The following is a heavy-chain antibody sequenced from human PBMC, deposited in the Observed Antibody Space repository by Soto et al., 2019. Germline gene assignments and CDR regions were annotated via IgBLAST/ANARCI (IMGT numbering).Heavy chain of an antibody. CDR1: GGSISISNW. J-gene: IGHJ5*02. D-gene: IGHD3-10*01. Sequence: QVQLQESGPGLVKPSGTLSLTCAVSGGSISISNWWSWVRQPPGKGLEWIGGIFHSGDTNYNPSLKSRATISVDRSNNHFSLKLTSVTAADTAMYYCARGAATMAPKNWFDPWGQGVLVTVSS. V-gene: IGHV4-4*02. CDR3: ARGAATMAPKNWFDP. CDR2: IFHSGDT.